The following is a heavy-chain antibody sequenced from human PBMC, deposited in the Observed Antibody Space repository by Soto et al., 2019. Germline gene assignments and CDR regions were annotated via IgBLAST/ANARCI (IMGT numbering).Heavy chain of an antibody. Sequence: QVQLVQSGAEVKKPGSSVKVSCKASGGTFSSYAISWVRQAPGQGLEWMGGIIPIFGTANYAQKFQGRVTITADESTSTAYMELSSLRSEDTAVYYCARGFKGTKTYYYDSSGYYYAGDVWGQGTTVTVSS. J-gene: IGHJ6*02. V-gene: IGHV1-69*01. CDR3: ARGFKGTKTYYYDSSGYYYAGDV. D-gene: IGHD3-22*01. CDR1: GGTFSSYA. CDR2: IIPIFGTA.